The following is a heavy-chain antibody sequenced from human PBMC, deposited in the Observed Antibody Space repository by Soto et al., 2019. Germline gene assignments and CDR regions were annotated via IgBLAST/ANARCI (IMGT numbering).Heavy chain of an antibody. V-gene: IGHV3-74*03. CDR1: GFTFSRHC. CDR2: INGDGSST. D-gene: IGHD3-10*01. CDR3: AREVIVAFGTIRWFDP. Sequence: EVQLVESGGGLVQPGGSLRLSCAASGFTFSRHCMHWVRQTPGKGPVWVARINGDGSSTKYADSVKGRFTIARDNAKNTLFLHMSGLRAEDTAVYHCAREVIVAFGTIRWFDPWGQGTLVTVSS. J-gene: IGHJ5*02.